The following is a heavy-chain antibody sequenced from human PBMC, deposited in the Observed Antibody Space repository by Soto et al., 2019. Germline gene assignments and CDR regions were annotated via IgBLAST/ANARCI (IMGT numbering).Heavy chain of an antibody. J-gene: IGHJ3*02. Sequence: HPGGSLRLSCAASGFTVSSNYMSWVRQAPGKGLEWVSVIYSGGSTYYADSVKGRFTISRDNSKNTLYLQMNSLRAEDTAVYYCARDTAFYYYDSSGYTPGAFDIWGQGTMVTVSS. CDR3: ARDTAFYYYDSSGYTPGAFDI. V-gene: IGHV3-53*01. D-gene: IGHD3-22*01. CDR2: IYSGGST. CDR1: GFTVSSNY.